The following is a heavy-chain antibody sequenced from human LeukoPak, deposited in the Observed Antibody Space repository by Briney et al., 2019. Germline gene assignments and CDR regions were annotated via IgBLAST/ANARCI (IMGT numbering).Heavy chain of an antibody. CDR2: INPSGGST. CDR1: GYTFTSYY. Sequence: ASVKVSCKASGYTFTSYYMHWVRQAPGQGLEWMGIINPSGGSTSYAQKFQGRVTMTRDTSTSTVYMELSSLRSEDTAVYYCARDRRGGQQLVREYFDYCGQGTLVTVSS. CDR3: ARDRRGGQQLVREYFDY. J-gene: IGHJ4*02. V-gene: IGHV1-46*01. D-gene: IGHD6-13*01.